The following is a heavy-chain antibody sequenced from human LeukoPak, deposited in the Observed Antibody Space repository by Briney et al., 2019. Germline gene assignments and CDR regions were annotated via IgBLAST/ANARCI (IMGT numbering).Heavy chain of an antibody. D-gene: IGHD5-18*01. V-gene: IGHV3-30*04. CDR2: ISYDGSNK. CDR1: GFTFSSYA. Sequence: GGSLRLSCAASGFTFSSYAMHWVRQAPGKGLEWVAVISYDGSNKYYADSVKGRFTISRDNSKNTLYLQMNSLRAEDTAVYYCARAYTAMVTYYYYYYYMDVWGKGTTVTVSS. CDR3: ARAYTAMVTYYYYYYYMDV. J-gene: IGHJ6*03.